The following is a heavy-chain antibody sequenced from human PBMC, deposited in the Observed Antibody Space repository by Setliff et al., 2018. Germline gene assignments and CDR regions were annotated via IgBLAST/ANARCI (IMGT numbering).Heavy chain of an antibody. D-gene: IGHD6-25*01. CDR1: GYSFSNFW. J-gene: IGHJ4*02. CDR2: IEPTDSYT. Sequence: GESLKIFCKASGYSFSNFWINWVRQLPGKGLEWMGRIEPTDSYTNYSPSFQGHVTISIDKSITTAYLHWSSLKASDTAMYYCTRGGYDSGVWGQGTLVTVSS. CDR3: TRGGYDSGV. V-gene: IGHV5-10-1*01.